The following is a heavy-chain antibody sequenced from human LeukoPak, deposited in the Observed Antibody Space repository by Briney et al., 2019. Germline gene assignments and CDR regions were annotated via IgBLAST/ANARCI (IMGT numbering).Heavy chain of an antibody. V-gene: IGHV4-61*08. CDR3: AVPRGYCSSTSCYTFDY. J-gene: IGHJ4*02. CDR1: GGSISSGGYY. Sequence: PSETLSLTCTVSGGSISSGGYYWSWIRQHPGKGLEWIGYIYYSGSTNYNPSLKSRVTISVDTSKNQFSLKLSSVTAADTAVYYCAVPRGYCSSTSCYTFDYWGQGTLVTVSS. D-gene: IGHD2-2*01. CDR2: IYYSGST.